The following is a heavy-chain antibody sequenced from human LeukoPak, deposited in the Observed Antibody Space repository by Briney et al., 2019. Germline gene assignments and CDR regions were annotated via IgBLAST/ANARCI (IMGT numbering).Heavy chain of an antibody. D-gene: IGHD1-26*01. CDR2: IYHSGST. V-gene: IGHV4-38-2*02. CDR3: ASISGSYYLVDY. J-gene: IGHJ4*02. Sequence: KPSETLSLTCTVSGYSISSGYYWGWIRQPPGKGLEWIGSIYHSGSTYYNPSLKSRVTISVDTSKNQFSLKLSSVTAADTAVYYCASISGSYYLVDYWGQGTLVTVSS. CDR1: GYSISSGYY.